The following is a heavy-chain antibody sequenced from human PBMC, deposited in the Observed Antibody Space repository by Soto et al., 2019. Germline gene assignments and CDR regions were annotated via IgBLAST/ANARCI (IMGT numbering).Heavy chain of an antibody. J-gene: IGHJ6*02. Sequence: QVQLVQSGAEVKKPGSSVKVSCKASGGTFSSYAISWVRQAPGQGLEWMGGIIPIFGTANYAQKFQGRVTITADESTSTAYMELSSLRSEDTAVYYCARVGPSGYIYGYGSYYYGMDVWGQGTTVTVSS. CDR1: GGTFSSYA. CDR3: ARVGPSGYIYGYGSYYYGMDV. V-gene: IGHV1-69*12. D-gene: IGHD5-18*01. CDR2: IIPIFGTA.